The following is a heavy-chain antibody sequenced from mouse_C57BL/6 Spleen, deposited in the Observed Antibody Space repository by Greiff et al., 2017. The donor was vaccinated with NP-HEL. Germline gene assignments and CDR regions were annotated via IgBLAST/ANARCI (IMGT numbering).Heavy chain of an antibody. D-gene: IGHD1-1*01. J-gene: IGHJ1*03. CDR3: TTILYYYGSSPHGYFDV. CDR2: IDPENGDT. CDR1: GFNFKDDY. V-gene: IGHV14-4*01. Sequence: VQLQQSGAELVRPGASVKLSCTASGFNFKDDYMHWVQQRPEQGLEWIGWIDPENGDTEYASKFQGKATITADTSSNTAYLQLSSLTSEDTAVYYCTTILYYYGSSPHGYFDVWGTGTTVTVSS.